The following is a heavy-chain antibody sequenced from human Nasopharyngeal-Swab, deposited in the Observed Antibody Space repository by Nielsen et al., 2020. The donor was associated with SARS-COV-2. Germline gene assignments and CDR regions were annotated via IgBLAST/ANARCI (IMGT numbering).Heavy chain of an antibody. D-gene: IGHD2-2*02. V-gene: IGHV3-23*01. CDR2: VNAGGVTT. CDR3: VKDGGTGHGGYTWGTFDI. CDR1: GFTFRNYA. Sequence: GESLKISCAASGFTFRNYALSWVRQAPGRGLEWVAAVNAGGVTTVYIDSVRGRFTISRDNFKNTLYLHMNSLRVEDTAVYYCVKDGGTGHGGYTWGTFDIWGQGTMVTVSS. J-gene: IGHJ3*02.